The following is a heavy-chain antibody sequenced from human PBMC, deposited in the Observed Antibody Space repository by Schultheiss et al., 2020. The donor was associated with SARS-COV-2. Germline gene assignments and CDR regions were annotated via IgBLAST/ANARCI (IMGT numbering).Heavy chain of an antibody. V-gene: IGHV3-15*01. Sequence: GGSLRLSCAASGFTFSNAWMSWVRQAPGKGLEWVGRIKSKTDGGTTDYAAPVKGRFTISRDDSKNTLYLQMNSLRTEDTAVYYCARDGENYDFWSGNNWFDPWGQGTLVTVSS. J-gene: IGHJ5*02. CDR1: GFTFSNAW. CDR3: ARDGENYDFWSGNNWFDP. CDR2: IKSKTDGGTT. D-gene: IGHD3-3*01.